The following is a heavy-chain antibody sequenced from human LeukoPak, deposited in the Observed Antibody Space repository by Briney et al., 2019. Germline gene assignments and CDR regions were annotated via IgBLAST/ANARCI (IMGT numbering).Heavy chain of an antibody. D-gene: IGHD3-3*01. Sequence: PSETLSLTCTVSGGSISSYYWSWIRQPPGKGLEWIGYIYYSGSTNYNPSLKSRVTISVDTSKNQSSLKLSSVTAADTAVYYCARGEELRSWIDPSYYFDYWGQGTLVTVSS. CDR1: GGSISSYY. CDR3: ARGEELRSWIDPSYYFDY. V-gene: IGHV4-59*01. CDR2: IYYSGST. J-gene: IGHJ4*02.